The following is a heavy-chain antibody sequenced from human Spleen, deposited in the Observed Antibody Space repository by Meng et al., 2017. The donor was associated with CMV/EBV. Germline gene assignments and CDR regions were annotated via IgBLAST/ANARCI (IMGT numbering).Heavy chain of an antibody. CDR2: IDISSTYI. J-gene: IGHJ4*02. CDR1: GFTFSNYE. CDR3: ARGPVGGTSGFDY. Sequence: GGSLRLSCAASGFTFSNYEMTWVRQAPGQGLEWVSSIDISSTYIYYADSVKGRFTISSDDAKNSLYLQMNSLRADDTAVYYCARGPVGGTSGFDYWGQGTLVTVSS. D-gene: IGHD3-10*01. V-gene: IGHV3-21*06.